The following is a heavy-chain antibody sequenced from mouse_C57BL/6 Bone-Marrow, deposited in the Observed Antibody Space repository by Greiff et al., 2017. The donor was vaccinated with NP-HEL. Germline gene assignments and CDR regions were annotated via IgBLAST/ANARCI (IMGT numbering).Heavy chain of an antibody. CDR3: ARRGIRRYFDV. J-gene: IGHJ1*03. CDR2: IYPGDGDT. V-gene: IGHV1-80*01. CDR1: GYAFSSYW. Sequence: VKLMESGAELVKPGASVKISCKASGYAFSSYWMNWVKQRPGKGLEWIGQIYPGDGDTNYNGKFKGKATLTADKSSSTAYMQLSSLTSEDSAVYFCARRGIRRYFDVWGTGTTVTVSS.